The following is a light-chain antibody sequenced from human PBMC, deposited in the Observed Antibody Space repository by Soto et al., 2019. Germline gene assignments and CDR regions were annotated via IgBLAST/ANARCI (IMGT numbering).Light chain of an antibody. CDR2: GSS. Sequence: EIVLTQSPGTLSLSPGERATLSCRASQSVSSSYLAWYQQKPGQAPRLLIYGSSSRATGLPDRFSGSGSGTVSTITISRLEPEDSAVYYCQRYGSSPTFGEGTKVEMK. J-gene: IGKJ1*01. CDR3: QRYGSSPT. CDR1: QSVSSSY. V-gene: IGKV3-20*01.